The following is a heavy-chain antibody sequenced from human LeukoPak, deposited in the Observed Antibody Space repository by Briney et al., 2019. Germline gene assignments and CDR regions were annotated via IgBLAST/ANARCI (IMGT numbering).Heavy chain of an antibody. J-gene: IGHJ6*03. CDR1: GGSISSGSYY. CDR3: ARVHLGEGDTAMVTYYYYYMDV. Sequence: PSQTLSLTCTVSGGSISSGSYYWIWIRQPAGKGLEWIGYIYYSGSTNYNPSLKSRVTISVDTSKNQFSLKLSSVTAADTAVYYCARVHLGEGDTAMVTYYYYYMDVWGKGTTVTVSS. V-gene: IGHV4-61*10. CDR2: IYYSGST. D-gene: IGHD5-18*01.